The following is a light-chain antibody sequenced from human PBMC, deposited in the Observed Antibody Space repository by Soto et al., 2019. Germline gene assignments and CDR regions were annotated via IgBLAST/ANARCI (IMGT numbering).Light chain of an antibody. CDR1: QNISRN. J-gene: IGKJ2*01. Sequence: EIVMTQSPVTLSVSPGERATLSCRASQNISRNLAWYQQKPGQAPRLLIYGASTRATGIPARFSGSGSGTEFTLTISSLQSEDFAVYYCQQYNNWPPYTFGQGTKLEIK. CDR3: QQYNNWPPYT. CDR2: GAS. V-gene: IGKV3-15*01.